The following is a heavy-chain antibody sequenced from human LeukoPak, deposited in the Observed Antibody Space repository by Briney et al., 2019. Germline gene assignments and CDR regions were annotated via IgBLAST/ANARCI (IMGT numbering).Heavy chain of an antibody. D-gene: IGHD6-19*01. CDR2: ISAYNGNT. V-gene: IGHV1-18*01. J-gene: IGHJ4*02. Sequence: ASVKVSCEASGYTFTSYGISWVRQAPEQGLEWMGWISAYNGNTNYAQKLQGRVTMTTDTSTSTAYMELRSLRSDDTAVYYCARSYSSGWEKSDFDYWGQGTLVTVSS. CDR3: ARSYSSGWEKSDFDY. CDR1: GYTFTSYG.